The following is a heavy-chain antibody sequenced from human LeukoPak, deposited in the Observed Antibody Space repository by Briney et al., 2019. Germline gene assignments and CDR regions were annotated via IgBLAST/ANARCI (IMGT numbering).Heavy chain of an antibody. V-gene: IGHV3-7*01. CDR2: VNRDGSET. D-gene: IGHD2-8*01. CDR1: GFALSSHW. CDR3: TTSNGHLNY. J-gene: IGHJ4*02. Sequence: PGGSLRLSCAASGFALSSHWMTWVRQVPGRGPEWVANVNRDGSETYYLDSVKGRFTISKDNAKNSVYLQMNSLRAEDTAMYYCTTSNGHLNYWGQGILVTVSS.